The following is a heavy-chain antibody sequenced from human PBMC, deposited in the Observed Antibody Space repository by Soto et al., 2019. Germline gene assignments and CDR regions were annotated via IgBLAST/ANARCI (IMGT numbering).Heavy chain of an antibody. V-gene: IGHV4-30-2*01. CDR3: ARDTSSTSLRAEYFQF. D-gene: IGHD6-13*01. CDR1: GGSISSGGYS. CDR2: MYHSGST. J-gene: IGHJ1*01. Sequence: PSETMSLTCAVAGGSISSGGYSWSWIRQPPGKGLEWIGYMYHSGSTYYNPSLKGRVTISMDTSKNQFSLRLTSVTAADTAVYYCARDTSSTSLRAEYFQFWGQGTQVTVSS.